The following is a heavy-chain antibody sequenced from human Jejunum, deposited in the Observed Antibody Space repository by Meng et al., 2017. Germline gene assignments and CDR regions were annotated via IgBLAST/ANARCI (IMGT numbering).Heavy chain of an antibody. J-gene: IGHJ4*02. Sequence: GGSLRLSCAASGFTFSSYAMSWVRRDPGKGLEWVSAISGSGGSTYYADSAKGRFTISRDNSKNTLYLQMNSLRAEDTDVYYCANRAAAGKMFDYWGQGTLVTVSS. CDR3: ANRAAAGKMFDY. V-gene: IGHV3-23*01. CDR2: ISGSGGST. D-gene: IGHD6-13*01. CDR1: GFTFSSYA.